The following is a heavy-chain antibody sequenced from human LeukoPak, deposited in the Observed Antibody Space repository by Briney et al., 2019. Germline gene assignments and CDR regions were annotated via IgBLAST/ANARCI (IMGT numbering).Heavy chain of an antibody. CDR1: GFTFSGHS. D-gene: IGHD3-16*01. CDR2: ISSSSSYI. J-gene: IGHJ4*02. Sequence: GGSLRLSCAASGFTFSGHSMTWVRQAPGKGLKWVSSISSSSSYIYYADSVKGRFTISRDNAKNSLYLQMNSLRAEDTAVYYCARGPAVYYDYVWGSPSPFDYWGQGTLVTVSS. CDR3: ARGPAVYYDYVWGSPSPFDY. V-gene: IGHV3-21*01.